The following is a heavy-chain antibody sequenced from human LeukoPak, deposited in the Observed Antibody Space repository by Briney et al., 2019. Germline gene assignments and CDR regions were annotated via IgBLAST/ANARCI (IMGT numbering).Heavy chain of an antibody. CDR3: ARHPAAAPGDYYGMDV. J-gene: IGHJ6*02. Sequence: PSETLSLTCTVSGGSISSSSYYWGWIRQPPGKGLEWIGSIYYSGSTYYNPSLKSRVTISVDTSKNQFALKLSSVTAADTAVYYCARHPAAAPGDYYGMDVWGQGTTVTVSS. CDR1: GGSISSSSYY. V-gene: IGHV4-39*01. D-gene: IGHD2-2*01. CDR2: IYYSGST.